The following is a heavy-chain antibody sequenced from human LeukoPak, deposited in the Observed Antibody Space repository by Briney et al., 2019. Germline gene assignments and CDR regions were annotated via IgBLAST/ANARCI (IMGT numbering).Heavy chain of an antibody. CDR2: VDSDGTT. D-gene: IGHD6-19*01. Sequence: GGSLRLSCAASGFIVTSNYMSWVRHAPGKGMEWGSVVDSDGTTYYADSVKGRFTMSRDNSKNTMHLQMNSLRGDDTAVYYCARAMATIYSSGGFDYWGQGTLVTVSS. CDR3: ARAMATIYSSGGFDY. CDR1: GFIVTSNY. J-gene: IGHJ4*02. V-gene: IGHV3-53*01.